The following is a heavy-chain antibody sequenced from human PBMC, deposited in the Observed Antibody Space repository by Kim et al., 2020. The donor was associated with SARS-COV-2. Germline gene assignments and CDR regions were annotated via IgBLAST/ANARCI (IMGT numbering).Heavy chain of an antibody. CDR2: ISGNSRDT. V-gene: IGHV3-11*05. J-gene: IGHJ4*02. CDR1: GFTFSDYY. CDR3: TRDPRAADY. Sequence: GGSLRLSCAGSGFTFSDYYMTWIRQAPGKGLESLSYISGNSRDTNYADSVRGRFTISRDNTKNSLYLQMNSLRVEDTAVYYCTRDPRAADYWGQGPLVTVSS. D-gene: IGHD6-25*01.